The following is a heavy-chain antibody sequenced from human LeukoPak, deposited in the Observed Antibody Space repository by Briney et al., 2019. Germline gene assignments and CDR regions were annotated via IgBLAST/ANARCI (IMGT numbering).Heavy chain of an antibody. CDR2: ISGSDDST. J-gene: IGHJ4*02. V-gene: IGHV3-23*01. D-gene: IGHD2-2*01. CDR3: AKVRCSSTSCPGY. Sequence: GGTLRLSCAASGFTFSTYGMNWVRQAPGKGLEWVSAISGSDDSTYYADSVKGRFTISRDNSKNTLYLQMNSLRAEDTAVYYCAKVRCSSTSCPGYWGQGTLVTVSS. CDR1: GFTFSTYG.